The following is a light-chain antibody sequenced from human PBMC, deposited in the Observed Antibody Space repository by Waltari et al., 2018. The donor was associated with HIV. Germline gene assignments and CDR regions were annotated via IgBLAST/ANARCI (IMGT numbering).Light chain of an antibody. CDR1: ALPTQY. V-gene: IGLV3-10*01. CDR2: EAS. CDR3: FSRDSSGRQGL. Sequence: SHELAQPPSVSVSPGQTARITCSGDALPTQYVYWYQQKSGKAPVLVFYEASRRPSRTPEGFSGSSSGTMATLTISAAQVDDEADYYCFSRDSSGRQGLFGGGTKLTVL. J-gene: IGLJ2*01.